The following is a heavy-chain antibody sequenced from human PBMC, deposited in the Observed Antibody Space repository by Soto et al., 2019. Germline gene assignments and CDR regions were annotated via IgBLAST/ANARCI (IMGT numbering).Heavy chain of an antibody. V-gene: IGHV1-69*12. CDR3: ASGYYYDSSGYSPSFDY. Sequence: QVQLVQSGAEVKKPGSSVKVSCKASGGTFSSYAISWVRQAPGQGLEWMGGIIPIFGTANYAQKFQGRVTMTADESTSTAYMELSSLRSEDTAVYYCASGYYYDSSGYSPSFDYWGQGTLVTVSS. J-gene: IGHJ4*02. CDR2: IIPIFGTA. D-gene: IGHD3-22*01. CDR1: GGTFSSYA.